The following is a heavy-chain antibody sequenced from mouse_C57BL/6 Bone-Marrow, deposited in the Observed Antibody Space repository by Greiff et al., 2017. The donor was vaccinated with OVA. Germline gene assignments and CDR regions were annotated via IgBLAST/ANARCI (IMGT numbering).Heavy chain of an antibody. D-gene: IGHD2-4*01. V-gene: IGHV8-8*01. J-gene: IGHJ3*01. CDR3: ARIVYYDYERGSAWFAY. CDR1: GFSLSTFGMG. Sequence: QVTLKESGPGILQPSQTLSLTCSFSGFSLSTFGMGVGWIRQPSGKGLEWLAHIWWDDDKYYNPALKSRLTISKDTSKNQVFLKIANVDTADTATYYCARIVYYDYERGSAWFAYWGQGTLVTVSA. CDR2: IWWDDDK.